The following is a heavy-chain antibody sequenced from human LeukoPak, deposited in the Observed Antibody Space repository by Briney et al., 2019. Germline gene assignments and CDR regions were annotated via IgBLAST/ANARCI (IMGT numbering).Heavy chain of an antibody. Sequence: GGSLRLSCAASGFSFSDYYISWIRQAPGKGLEWVSYISNSGTIIYYADSVKGRFTISRDNAKNSLYLQMNSLRAEDTAVYYCARAAKFEFYFDYXXQGTLVTVSS. CDR3: ARAAKFEFYFDY. D-gene: IGHD3-10*01. J-gene: IGHJ4*02. CDR2: ISNSGTII. V-gene: IGHV3-11*04. CDR1: GFSFSDYY.